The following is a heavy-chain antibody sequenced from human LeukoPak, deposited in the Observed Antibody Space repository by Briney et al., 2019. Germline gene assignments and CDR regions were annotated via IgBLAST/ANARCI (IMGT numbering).Heavy chain of an antibody. V-gene: IGHV3-30-3*01. CDR1: GFTFSSYA. CDR2: ISYDGSNK. Sequence: PGRSLRLSCAASGFTFSSYAMHWVRQAPGKGLEWVAVISYDGSNKYYADSVKGRFTISRDNSKNTLYLQMNSLRAEDTAVYYCSREYFDWSRNYYYGMDVWGQGTTVTVSS. CDR3: SREYFDWSRNYYYGMDV. D-gene: IGHD3-9*01. J-gene: IGHJ6*02.